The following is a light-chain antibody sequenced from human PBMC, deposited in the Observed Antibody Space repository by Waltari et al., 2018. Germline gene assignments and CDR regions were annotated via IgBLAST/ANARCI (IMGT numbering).Light chain of an antibody. V-gene: IGLV2-14*03. CDR1: SSDIGVYNF. CDR2: DVT. Sequence: QSALTQPASVTGSPGQSVTISCPGTSSDIGVYNFVSWYQQHPGKAPKLMIYDVTNRPSGVSDRFSASKSGNTASLTISGLQAEDEGDYYCSSYTSSSTVVFGGGTKLTVL. CDR3: SSYTSSSTVV. J-gene: IGLJ2*01.